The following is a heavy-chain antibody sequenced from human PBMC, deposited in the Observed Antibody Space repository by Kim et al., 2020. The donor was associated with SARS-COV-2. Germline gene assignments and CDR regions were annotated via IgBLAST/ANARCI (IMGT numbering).Heavy chain of an antibody. V-gene: IGHV3-30*04. CDR1: GFTFSSYA. J-gene: IGHJ4*02. CDR2: ISYDGSNK. Sequence: GGSLRLSCAASGFTFSSYAMHWVRQAPGKGLEWVAVISYDGSNKYYADSMKGRFTISRDNSKNTLYLQMNSLRAEDTAVYYCARGPLLLWFGTFDYWGQGTLVTVSS. CDR3: ARGPLLLWFGTFDY. D-gene: IGHD3-10*01.